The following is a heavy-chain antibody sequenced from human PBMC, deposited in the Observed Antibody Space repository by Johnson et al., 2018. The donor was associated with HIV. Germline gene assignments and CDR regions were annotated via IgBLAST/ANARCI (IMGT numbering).Heavy chain of an antibody. Sequence: QVQLVESGGGVVQPGRSLRLSCAASGFTFSSYAIHWVRQAPGKGLEWVAAISYDGSNKYYADSVKGRFTISRDNSKTTLYLQMNSLRAEDTAVYYCARVQGLQWELLDGDAFDIWGQGTMVTVSS. J-gene: IGHJ3*02. V-gene: IGHV3-30*04. CDR2: ISYDGSNK. CDR1: GFTFSSYA. CDR3: ARVQGLQWELLDGDAFDI. D-gene: IGHD1-26*01.